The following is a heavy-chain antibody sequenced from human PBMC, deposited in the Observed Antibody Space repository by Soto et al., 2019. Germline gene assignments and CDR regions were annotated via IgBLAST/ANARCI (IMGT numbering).Heavy chain of an antibody. CDR2: IIPIFGTA. D-gene: IGHD3-3*01. Sequence: GASVKVSCKASGGTFGSYATSWVRQAPGQGLEWMGGIIPIFGTANYAQKFQGRVTITADKSTSTAYMELSSLRSEDTAVYYCARDRYPYYDFWSGYYRCFDYWGQGTLVTVSS. J-gene: IGHJ4*02. CDR1: GGTFGSYA. CDR3: ARDRYPYYDFWSGYYRCFDY. V-gene: IGHV1-69*06.